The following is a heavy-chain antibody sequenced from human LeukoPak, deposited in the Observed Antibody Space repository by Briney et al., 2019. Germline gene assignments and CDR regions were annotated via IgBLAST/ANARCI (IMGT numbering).Heavy chain of an antibody. CDR1: GFTFTNAW. CDR2: IKSKTDGETT. V-gene: IGHV3-15*01. Sequence: GGSLRLSCVDSGFTFTNAWVSWVRQAPGKGLEWIGRIKSKTDGETTNYAEPVRGRFTISRDDSKSAVYLQMNSLKIEDTAVYYCTTDLGTYYHGSQRLIPIDYWGQGTLVTVSS. CDR3: TTDLGTYYHGSQRLIPIDY. D-gene: IGHD3-10*01. J-gene: IGHJ4*02.